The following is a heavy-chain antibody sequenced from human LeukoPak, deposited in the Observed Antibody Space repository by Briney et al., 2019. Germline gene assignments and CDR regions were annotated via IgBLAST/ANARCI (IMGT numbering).Heavy chain of an antibody. Sequence: GGSLRLSCAASGFTFSSYAMSWVRQAPGKGLEWVSAISGSGGSTYYADSVKGRFTISRDNSKNTLYLQMNSLRAEDTAVYYCVRDRGWLSNPGYFDHWGQGTLVTVSS. CDR2: ISGSGGST. CDR1: GFTFSSYA. J-gene: IGHJ4*02. CDR3: VRDRGWLSNPGYFDH. V-gene: IGHV3-23*01. D-gene: IGHD3-22*01.